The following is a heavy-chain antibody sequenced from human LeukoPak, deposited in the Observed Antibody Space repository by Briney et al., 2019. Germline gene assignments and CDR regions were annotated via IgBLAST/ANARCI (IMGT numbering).Heavy chain of an antibody. J-gene: IGHJ4*02. V-gene: IGHV4-31*03. D-gene: IGHD3-22*01. CDR1: GGSISSGGYY. Sequence: NPSETLSLTCTVSGGSISSGGYYWSWIRQHPGKGLEWIGYIYYSGSTYYNPSLKSRVTISVDTSKNQFSLKLSSVTAADTAVYYCARDYYDSSGYLDYWGQGTLVTVSS. CDR2: IYYSGST. CDR3: ARDYYDSSGYLDY.